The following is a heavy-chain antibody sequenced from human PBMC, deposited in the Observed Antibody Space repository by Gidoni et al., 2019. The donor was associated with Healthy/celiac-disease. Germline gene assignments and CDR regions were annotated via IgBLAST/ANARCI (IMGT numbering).Heavy chain of an antibody. V-gene: IGHV1-8*01. Sequence: VRQASGQGLEWLGWMNPNSGNIGYAQKFQGRVTMTRDTSMNTAYMQLSSLRSEDTAVYYCARPSVGSGWYSFDYWGQGSLVTVSS. D-gene: IGHD6-19*01. J-gene: IGHJ4*02. CDR2: MNPNSGNI. CDR3: ARPSVGSGWYSFDY.